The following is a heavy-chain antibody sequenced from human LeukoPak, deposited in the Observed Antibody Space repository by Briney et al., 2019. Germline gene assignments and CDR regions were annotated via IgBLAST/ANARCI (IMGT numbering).Heavy chain of an antibody. D-gene: IGHD2-15*01. J-gene: IGHJ3*02. CDR1: GFTFSSYA. Sequence: AGGSLRLSCAASGFTFSSYAMSWVRQAPGKGLEWVSVIYSGGSTYYADSVKGRFTISRDNSKNTLYLQMNSLRAEDTAVYYCARVYCSGGSCPLDIWGQGTMVTVSS. V-gene: IGHV3-53*01. CDR3: ARVYCSGGSCPLDI. CDR2: IYSGGST.